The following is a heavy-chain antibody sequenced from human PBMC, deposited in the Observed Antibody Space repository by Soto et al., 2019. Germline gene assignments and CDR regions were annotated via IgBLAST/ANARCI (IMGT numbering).Heavy chain of an antibody. Sequence: ASVKVSCKASGYTFTSYGISWVRQAPGQGLEWMGWISAYNGNTNYAQKLQGRVTMTTDTSTSTAYMELRSLRSDDTAVYYCARDSDPQGIAVAGALVGYMDVWGKGTTVTVSS. CDR3: ARDSDPQGIAVAGALVGYMDV. J-gene: IGHJ6*03. V-gene: IGHV1-18*01. CDR1: GYTFTSYG. D-gene: IGHD6-19*01. CDR2: ISAYNGNT.